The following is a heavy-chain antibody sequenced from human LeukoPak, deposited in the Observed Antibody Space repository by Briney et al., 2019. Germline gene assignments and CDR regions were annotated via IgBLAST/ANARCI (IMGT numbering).Heavy chain of an antibody. Sequence: GGSLRLSCTAIGFTLGDYAMSWFRQAPGKGLEWVGFFRSKAYGGTTEYAASVKGRFSISRDDSKSIAYLQMNNLETEDTAVYYCTRNYYDSSGCPYYFDYWGQGTLVTVSS. V-gene: IGHV3-49*03. CDR2: FRSKAYGGTT. D-gene: IGHD3-22*01. CDR1: GFTLGDYA. J-gene: IGHJ4*02. CDR3: TRNYYDSSGCPYYFDY.